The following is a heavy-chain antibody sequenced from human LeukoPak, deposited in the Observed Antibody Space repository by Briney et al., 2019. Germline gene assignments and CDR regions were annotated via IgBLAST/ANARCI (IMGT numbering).Heavy chain of an antibody. J-gene: IGHJ4*02. CDR2: IYSGGST. CDR1: GFTFSSYA. V-gene: IGHV3-66*01. D-gene: IGHD1-26*01. Sequence: GGSLRLSCAASGFTFSSYAMSWVRQTPGKGLEWVSVIYSGGSTYYADSVKGRFTTSRDNSKNTLYLQMNSLRAEDTALYYCARGMGTTTDYWGQGTLVTVSS. CDR3: ARGMGTTTDY.